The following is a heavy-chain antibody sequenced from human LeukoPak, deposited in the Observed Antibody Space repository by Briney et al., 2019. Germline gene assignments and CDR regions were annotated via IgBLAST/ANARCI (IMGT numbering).Heavy chain of an antibody. CDR2: ISSSSSYI. V-gene: IGHV3-21*01. J-gene: IGHJ4*02. CDR3: ARDRPYDILTGYTPNGVDY. CDR1: GFTFSSYS. D-gene: IGHD3-9*01. Sequence: GGSLRLSCAASGFTFSSYSMNWVRQAPGKGLEWVSSISSSSSYIYYADSVKGRFTISRDNAKNSLYLQMNSLRAEDTAVYYCARDRPYDILTGYTPNGVDYWGQGTLATVSS.